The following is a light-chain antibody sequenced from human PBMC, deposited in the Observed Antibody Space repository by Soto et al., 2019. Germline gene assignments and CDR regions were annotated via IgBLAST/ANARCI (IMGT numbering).Light chain of an antibody. J-gene: IGKJ2*01. CDR3: QQYDSYPYT. CDR1: QSISTY. Sequence: DIQMTQSPSTLSASVGDRVTITCRASQSISTYLAWFQLKPGKAPGLLIYRASSLESGVPSRFSGSGSGTAITVTTSTLQPDDFATYYCQQYDSYPYTFGKGTKLEIK. V-gene: IGKV1-5*03. CDR2: RAS.